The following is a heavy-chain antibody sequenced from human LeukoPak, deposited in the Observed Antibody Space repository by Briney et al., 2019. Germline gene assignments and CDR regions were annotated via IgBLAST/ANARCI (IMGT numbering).Heavy chain of an antibody. J-gene: IGHJ4*02. D-gene: IGHD3-10*01. Sequence: SETLSLTCTVSGGSISSSSYYWDWIRQPPGKGLEWIGSIYYSGSTYYNPSLKSRVTISVDTSKNQFSLKLTSVTAADTAVYYCTKGRGIWGQGTLVTVSS. CDR3: TKGRGI. CDR2: IYYSGST. CDR1: GGSISSSSYY. V-gene: IGHV4-39*07.